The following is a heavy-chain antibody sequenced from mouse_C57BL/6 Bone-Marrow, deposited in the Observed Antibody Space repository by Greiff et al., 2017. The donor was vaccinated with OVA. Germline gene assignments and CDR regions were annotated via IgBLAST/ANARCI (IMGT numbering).Heavy chain of an antibody. Sequence: QVQLQQSGPELVKPGASVKISCKASGYAFSSSWMNWVKQRPGKGLEWIGRIYPGEGDTNYNGKFKGKATLTADKSSSTAYMQLSSLTSEDSAVYFCARANWSYDYAMDYWGQGTSVTVSS. CDR1: GYAFSSSW. D-gene: IGHD4-1*01. J-gene: IGHJ4*01. V-gene: IGHV1-82*01. CDR3: ARANWSYDYAMDY. CDR2: IYPGEGDT.